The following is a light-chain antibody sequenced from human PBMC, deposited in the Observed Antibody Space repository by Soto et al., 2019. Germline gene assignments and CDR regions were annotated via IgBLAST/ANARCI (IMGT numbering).Light chain of an antibody. V-gene: IGLV1-36*01. Sequence: QSVLTQPPSVSEAPRQRVTISCSGSRSNIGNNAVSWYQQVPGKAPKLMISEVNNRPSGVSNRFSGSKSGNTAYLTISGLQVEDEAEYFCFSFTTTSTHVFGTGTKVTVL. CDR1: RSNIGNNA. J-gene: IGLJ1*01. CDR3: FSFTTTSTHV. CDR2: EVN.